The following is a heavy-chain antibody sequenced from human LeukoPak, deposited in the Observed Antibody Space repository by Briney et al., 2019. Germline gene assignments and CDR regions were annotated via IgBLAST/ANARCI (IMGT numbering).Heavy chain of an antibody. J-gene: IGHJ4*02. Sequence: PGGSLRLSCAASGFTFSSYGMSWVRQAPGKGLEWVSAISGSGGSTYYADSVKGRFTISRDNSKSTLYIQMNSLRAEDTAVYYCARAKPKNMVRGLIMRRESRYYFDYWGQGTLVTVSP. CDR3: ARAKPKNMVRGLIMRRESRYYFDY. D-gene: IGHD3-10*01. CDR1: GFTFSSYG. CDR2: ISGSGGST. V-gene: IGHV3-23*01.